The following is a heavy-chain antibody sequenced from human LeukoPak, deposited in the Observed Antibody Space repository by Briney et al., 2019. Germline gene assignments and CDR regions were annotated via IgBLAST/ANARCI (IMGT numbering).Heavy chain of an antibody. CDR3: AKNAGYSYANAFDI. CDR2: ISSSGSTI. Sequence: GGSLRLSCAASGFTFSSYEMNWVRQAPGKGLEWVSYISSSGSTIYYADSVKGRFTISRDNAKNTLYLQMNSLRAEDTVVYYCAKNAGYSYANAFDIWGQGTMVSVSS. J-gene: IGHJ3*02. V-gene: IGHV3-48*03. D-gene: IGHD5-18*01. CDR1: GFTFSSYE.